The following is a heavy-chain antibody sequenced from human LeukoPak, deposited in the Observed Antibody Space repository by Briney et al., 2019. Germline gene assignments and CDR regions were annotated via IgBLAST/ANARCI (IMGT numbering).Heavy chain of an antibody. CDR1: GGSVSSGSYY. CDR2: IYYSGST. Sequence: SGTLSLTCSVSGGSVSSGSYYWSWIRQPPGKGLEWIGYIYYSGSTNYNPSLKSRVTISVDTSKNQFSLKLSSVTAADTAVYYCARDRPQNWKGFSFDPWAREPWSPSPQ. D-gene: IGHD1-1*01. CDR3: ARDRPQNWKGFSFDP. V-gene: IGHV4-61*01. J-gene: IGHJ5*02.